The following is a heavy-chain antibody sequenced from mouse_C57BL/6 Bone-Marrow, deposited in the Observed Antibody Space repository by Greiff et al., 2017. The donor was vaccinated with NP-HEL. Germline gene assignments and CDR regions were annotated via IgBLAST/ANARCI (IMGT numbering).Heavy chain of an antibody. CDR3: ARPIYYDDDGSQGY. J-gene: IGHJ4*01. D-gene: IGHD2-4*01. CDR1: GYTFTDYY. V-gene: IGHV1-76*01. Sequence: QVQLQQSGAELVRPGASVKLSCKASGYTFTDYYINWVKQRPGQGLEWIARIYPGSGNTYYNEKFKGKATLTAEKSSSTAYMQLSSLTSEDSAVYYCARPIYYDDDGSQGYWGQGTSVTVSS. CDR2: IYPGSGNT.